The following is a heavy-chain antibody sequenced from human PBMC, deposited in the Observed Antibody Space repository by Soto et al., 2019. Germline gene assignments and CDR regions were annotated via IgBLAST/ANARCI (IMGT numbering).Heavy chain of an antibody. CDR3: ARDVAAAGTHYYGMDV. CDR2: IYHSGST. J-gene: IGHJ6*02. CDR1: GYSISSGYY. V-gene: IGHV4-38-2*02. Sequence: KTSETLSLTCAVSGYSISSGYYWGWIRQPPGKGLEWIGSIYHSGSTYYNPSLKSRVTISVETSKNQFSLKLSSVTAADTAVYYCARDVAAAGTHYYGMDVWGQGTTVTVSS. D-gene: IGHD6-13*01.